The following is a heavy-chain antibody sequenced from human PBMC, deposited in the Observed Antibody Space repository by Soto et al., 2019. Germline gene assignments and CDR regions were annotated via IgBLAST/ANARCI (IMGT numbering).Heavy chain of an antibody. CDR3: ARLGNFKYYYGMDV. CDR2: IYYSGST. Sequence: QLQLQESGPGLVKPSETLSLTCTVSGGSISSSSYYWGWIRQPPGKGLEWIGSIYYSGSTYYNPSLKRRITTSVDPSKKQFSLNAGSVSAEDAAVYYCARLGNFKYYYGMDVWGQGTTVTVSS. CDR1: GGSISSSSYY. D-gene: IGHD1-7*01. V-gene: IGHV4-39*01. J-gene: IGHJ6*02.